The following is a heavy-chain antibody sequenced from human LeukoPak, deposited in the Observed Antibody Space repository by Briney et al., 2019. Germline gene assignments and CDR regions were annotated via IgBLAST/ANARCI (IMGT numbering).Heavy chain of an antibody. CDR1: RFTININY. CDR3: ARDSIAVVGLDY. V-gene: IGHV3-66*01. D-gene: IGHD6-19*01. J-gene: IGHJ4*02. Sequence: PGGSLRLSCAASRFTININYISWVRQAPGKGLEWVSVIYSGGSTYYADSVKGRFTISRDNSKNTVYLQMNSLRAEDTAVYYCARDSIAVVGLDYWGQGTLVTVSS. CDR2: IYSGGST.